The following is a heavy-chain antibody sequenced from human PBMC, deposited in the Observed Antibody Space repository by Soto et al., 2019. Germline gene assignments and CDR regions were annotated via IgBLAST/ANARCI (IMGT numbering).Heavy chain of an antibody. CDR1: GYTFSDYA. D-gene: IGHD3-10*01. Sequence: QVQLVQSGAEVKKPGASVKVSCKASGYTFSDYAITWVRQAPGQGLEWMGWISAYNGNTNYAQKFHGSVLLNRDASMSTVYLELRSLRSEDTAMYYCANLASGSDSFDIWGQGTMVTVSS. CDR2: ISAYNGNT. CDR3: ANLASGSDSFDI. V-gene: IGHV1-18*04. J-gene: IGHJ3*02.